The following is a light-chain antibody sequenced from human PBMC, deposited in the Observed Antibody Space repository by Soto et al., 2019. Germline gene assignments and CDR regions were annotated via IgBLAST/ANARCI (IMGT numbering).Light chain of an antibody. CDR2: AAS. V-gene: IGKV1-39*01. CDR3: QQSYSTPGLT. Sequence: DIQMTQSPSSLSASVGDRVTITCRASQSISSYLNWYQQKPGKAPKLLIYAASSLQSGVPSRFSGSGSGTDVTLPISSLQPEDFATYYCQQSYSTPGLTFGPGTKVDIK. J-gene: IGKJ3*01. CDR1: QSISSY.